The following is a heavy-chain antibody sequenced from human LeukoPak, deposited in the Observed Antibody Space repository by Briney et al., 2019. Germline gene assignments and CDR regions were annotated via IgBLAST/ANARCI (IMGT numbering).Heavy chain of an antibody. CDR3: ARERSYYYYYMDV. D-gene: IGHD3-10*01. J-gene: IGHJ6*03. CDR1: GFTVFSNY. V-gene: IGHV3-53*01. Sequence: GGSLRLSCAASGFTVFSNYMSWVRQAPGKGLQWVSVIYSDGTTYYADSVQGRFTISRDNSKNTVYLQMKSLRAEDTAVYFCARERSYYYYYMDVWGKGTTVTVSS. CDR2: IYSDGTT.